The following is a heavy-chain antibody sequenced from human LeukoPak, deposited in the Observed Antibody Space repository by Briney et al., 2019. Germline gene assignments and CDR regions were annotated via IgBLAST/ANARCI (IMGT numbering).Heavy chain of an antibody. Sequence: PGGSLRLSGAASGFTFSSYWMSWVRQAPGKGLEWVANIKHDGSEKYHVDSVKGRFTISRDNAKNSLYLQMNNLRAEDTAVYYCGRESGYWGQGTLVTVSS. V-gene: IGHV3-7*01. J-gene: IGHJ4*02. CDR2: IKHDGSEK. CDR1: GFTFSSYW. CDR3: GRESGY.